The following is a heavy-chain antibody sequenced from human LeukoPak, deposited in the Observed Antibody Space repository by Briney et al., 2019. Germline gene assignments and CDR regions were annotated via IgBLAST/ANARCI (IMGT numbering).Heavy chain of an antibody. J-gene: IGHJ4*02. Sequence: PGGSLRLSCAASGFTISSYSMNWVRQAPGKGLEWVSSISSSSSYIYYADSVKGRFTISRDNAKNSLYLQMNSLRAEDTAVYYCARGGYSYGTLDYWGQGTLVTVSS. CDR3: ARGGYSYGTLDY. CDR1: GFTISSYS. CDR2: ISSSSSYI. D-gene: IGHD5-18*01. V-gene: IGHV3-21*01.